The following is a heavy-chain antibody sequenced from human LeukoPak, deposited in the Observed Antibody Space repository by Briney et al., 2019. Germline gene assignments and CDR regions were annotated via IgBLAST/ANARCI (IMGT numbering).Heavy chain of an antibody. Sequence: SDTLSLTCAVYGGSFSGYYWSWIRQPPGKGLEWIGEINHSGSTNYNPSLKSRVTISVDTSKNQFSLKLSSVTAADTAVYYCARKYSSSWYRWFDPWGQGTLVTVSS. CDR2: INHSGST. J-gene: IGHJ5*02. V-gene: IGHV4-34*01. CDR1: GGSFSGYY. CDR3: ARKYSSSWYRWFDP. D-gene: IGHD6-13*01.